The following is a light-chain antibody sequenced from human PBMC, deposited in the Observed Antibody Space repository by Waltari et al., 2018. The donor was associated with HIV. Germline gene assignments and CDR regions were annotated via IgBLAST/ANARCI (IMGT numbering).Light chain of an antibody. J-gene: IGLJ2*01. Sequence: QSVLTQQPSASGTPGQRVTISCSGSSSNIGSNYVYWYQQLPRTAPKLLIYKNMQRPSGVPDRFSGSKSGTSASLAISGLRSEDEADYYCATWDDSLSVYVVFGAGTKLTVL. CDR3: ATWDDSLSVYVV. CDR2: KNM. V-gene: IGLV1-47*01. CDR1: SSNIGSNY.